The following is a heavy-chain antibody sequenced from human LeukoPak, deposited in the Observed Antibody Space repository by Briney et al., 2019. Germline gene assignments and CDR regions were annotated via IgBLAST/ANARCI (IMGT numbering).Heavy chain of an antibody. CDR1: GFTFSSYS. CDR2: ISSSSSYI. Sequence: TGGSLRLSRAASGFTFSSYSMNWVRQAPGKGLEWVSSISSSSSYIYYADSVKGRFTISRDNAKNSLYLQMNSLRAEDTAVYYCARDSELWFGELSWFDPWGQGTLVTVSS. D-gene: IGHD3-10*01. J-gene: IGHJ5*02. CDR3: ARDSELWFGELSWFDP. V-gene: IGHV3-21*01.